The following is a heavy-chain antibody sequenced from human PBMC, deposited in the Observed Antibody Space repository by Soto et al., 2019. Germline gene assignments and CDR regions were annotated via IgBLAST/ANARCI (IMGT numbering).Heavy chain of an antibody. CDR1: GSPVTSYR. J-gene: IGHJ4*02. CDR3: AWSYSSSPPGY. V-gene: IGHV1-18*01. Sequence: ASLEVSCKASGSPVTSYRTSCVRQAPGQGLEWMRWISAYNGNTNDAQKLQGRVTMTTDTSTSTAYMELGSLRSDDTAVYYCAWSYSSSPPGYWGQGTRVTVS. D-gene: IGHD6-13*01. CDR2: ISAYNGNT.